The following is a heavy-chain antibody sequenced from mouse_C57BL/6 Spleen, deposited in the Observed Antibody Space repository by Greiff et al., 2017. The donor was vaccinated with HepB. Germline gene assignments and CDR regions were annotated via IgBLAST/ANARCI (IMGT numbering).Heavy chain of an antibody. J-gene: IGHJ3*01. CDR2: INPNNGGT. D-gene: IGHD1-1*01. Sequence: VQLQQSGPELVKPGASVKMSCKASGYTFTDYNMHWVKQSHGESLEWIGYINPNNGGTSYNQKFKGKATLTVNKSSSTAYMELRSLTSEDSAVYYCARGDYYGSEGFAYWGQGTLVTVSA. V-gene: IGHV1-22*01. CDR1: GYTFTDYN. CDR3: ARGDYYGSEGFAY.